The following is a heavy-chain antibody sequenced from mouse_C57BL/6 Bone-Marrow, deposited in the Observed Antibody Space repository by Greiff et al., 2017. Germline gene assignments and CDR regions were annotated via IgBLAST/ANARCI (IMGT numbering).Heavy chain of an antibody. CDR3: ARARNSYGYLAWFAY. V-gene: IGHV1-4*01. D-gene: IGHD2-2*01. CDR1: GYTFTSYT. Sequence: VMLVESGAELARPGASVKMSCKASGYTFTSYTMHWVKQRPGQGLEWIGYINPSSGYTKYNQKFKDKATLTADKSSSTAYMQLSSLTSEDSAVYYCARARNSYGYLAWFAYWGQGTLVTVSA. CDR2: INPSSGYT. J-gene: IGHJ3*01.